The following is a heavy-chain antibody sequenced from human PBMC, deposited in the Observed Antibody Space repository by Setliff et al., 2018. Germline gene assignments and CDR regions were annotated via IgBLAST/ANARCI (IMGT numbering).Heavy chain of an antibody. CDR1: GGYISSYY. Sequence: SETLSLTCTVSGGYISSYYWSWIRQPPGKGLEWIGYIYYSGSTNYNPSLKGRVTISVDTSKNQFSLKLSSVTAADTAVYYCARGVYCSSTSCSPGLNWFDPWGQGTLVTVSS. J-gene: IGHJ5*02. CDR2: IYYSGST. D-gene: IGHD2-2*01. V-gene: IGHV4-59*12. CDR3: ARGVYCSSTSCSPGLNWFDP.